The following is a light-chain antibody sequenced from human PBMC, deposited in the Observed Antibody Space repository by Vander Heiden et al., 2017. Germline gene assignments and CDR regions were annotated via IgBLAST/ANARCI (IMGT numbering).Light chain of an antibody. CDR3: CSYAGSYTFVV. CDR2: DVS. J-gene: IGLJ2*01. CDR1: RSDVGGYNY. V-gene: IGLV2-11*01. Sequence: QSALTQPRSVSGSPGRSVTISCTGTRSDVGGYNYVSWYQQHQGKAPKLMIYDVSKRPSGVPDRFSGSKSGNTASLTISGLQAEDEADYYCCSYAGSYTFVVFGGGTKLTVL.